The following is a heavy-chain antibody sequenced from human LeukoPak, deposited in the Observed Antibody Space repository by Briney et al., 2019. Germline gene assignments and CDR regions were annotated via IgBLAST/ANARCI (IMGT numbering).Heavy chain of an antibody. Sequence: SETLSLTCTVSGGSISSYYWSWIRQPPGKGLEWIGYIYYSGSTNYNPSLKSRVTISVDTSKNQFSLKLSSVTAADTAVYYCARGEEYHFDFWGQGTLVTVSS. CDR2: IYYSGST. V-gene: IGHV4-59*01. D-gene: IGHD2-2*01. CDR3: ARGEEYHFDF. J-gene: IGHJ4*02. CDR1: GGSISSYY.